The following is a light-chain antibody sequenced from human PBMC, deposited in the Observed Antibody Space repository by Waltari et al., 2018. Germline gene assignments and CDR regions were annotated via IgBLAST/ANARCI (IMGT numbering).Light chain of an antibody. J-gene: IGLJ3*02. CDR1: SGSISATSY. Sequence: HTVVTQEPSLSVSPGGKVTLTCALSSGSISATSYATWSQQTPGQAPRTLVYKANTRSSGVPDRSSGSILDNKAALTITGAQADDECDYYCALYMGGGIWVFGGGTKLTVL. CDR3: ALYMGGGIWV. CDR2: KAN. V-gene: IGLV8-61*01.